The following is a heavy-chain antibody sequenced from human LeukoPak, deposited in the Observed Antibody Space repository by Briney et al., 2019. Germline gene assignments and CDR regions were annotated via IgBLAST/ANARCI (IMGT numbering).Heavy chain of an antibody. CDR3: ARQGTLVAAYIWFDP. D-gene: IGHD4/OR15-4a*01. CDR1: GGSISSYY. V-gene: IGHV4-59*08. Sequence: SETLSLTCTVSGGSISSYYWSWIRQPPGKGLEWIGYIYYSGSTNYNPSLKSRVTISVDTSKNQFSLNLSSVTAADTAVYYCARQGTLVAAYIWFDPWGQGTLVIVSS. CDR2: IYYSGST. J-gene: IGHJ5*02.